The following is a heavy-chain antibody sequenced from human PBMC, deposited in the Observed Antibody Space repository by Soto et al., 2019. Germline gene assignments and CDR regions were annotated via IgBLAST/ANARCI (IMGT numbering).Heavy chain of an antibody. Sequence: ASVKVSCKASGYTFTSYGISWVRQAPGQGLEWMGWISAYNGNTNYAQKLQGRVTMTTATSTSTAYMELRSLRSDDTAVYYCARDSYNWNPLDAFDIWGQGTMVTVSS. CDR2: ISAYNGNT. CDR1: GYTFTSYG. CDR3: ARDSYNWNPLDAFDI. D-gene: IGHD1-20*01. J-gene: IGHJ3*02. V-gene: IGHV1-18*01.